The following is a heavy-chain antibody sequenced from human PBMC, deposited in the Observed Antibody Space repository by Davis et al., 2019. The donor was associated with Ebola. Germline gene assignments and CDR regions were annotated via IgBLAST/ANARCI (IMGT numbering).Heavy chain of an antibody. J-gene: IGHJ4*02. D-gene: IGHD4-23*01. Sequence: ASVKVSCKASGYTFTGYYMHWVRQAPGQGLAWMGWINPNSGGTNYAQKFQGWVTMTRDTSISTAYMELSRLRSDDTAVYYCARGNYGGNSGGDYWGQGTLVTVSS. V-gene: IGHV1-2*04. CDR1: GYTFTGYY. CDR3: ARGNYGGNSGGDY. CDR2: INPNSGGT.